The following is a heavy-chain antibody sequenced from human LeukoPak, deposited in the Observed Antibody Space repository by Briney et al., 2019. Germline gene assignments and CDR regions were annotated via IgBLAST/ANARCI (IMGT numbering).Heavy chain of an antibody. V-gene: IGHV3-30*02. CDR2: IRYDGSNK. J-gene: IGHJ4*02. Sequence: GGSLRLSCAASGFTFSSYGMHWVRQAPGKGLEWVAFIRYDGSNKYYADSVKGRFTISRDNSKNTLYLQMNSLRAEDTAVYYCARAEGYYFWYFDYWGQGTLVTVSS. D-gene: IGHD3-22*01. CDR1: GFTFSSYG. CDR3: ARAEGYYFWYFDY.